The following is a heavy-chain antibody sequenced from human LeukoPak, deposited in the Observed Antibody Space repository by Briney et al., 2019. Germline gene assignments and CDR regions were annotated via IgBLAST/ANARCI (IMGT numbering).Heavy chain of an antibody. J-gene: IGHJ4*02. V-gene: IGHV3-23*01. CDR2: ISGSGGST. Sequence: GGSLRLSCAASGFTFSTYAMSWVRQASGKGLEWVSAISGSGGSTYYADSVKGRFTISRDNSRNTLSLQMNSLRAEDTAVYYCAKDDHGGSGWRDYYDYWGQGTLVTVSS. CDR3: AKDDHGGSGWRDYYDY. CDR1: GFTFSTYA. D-gene: IGHD6-19*01.